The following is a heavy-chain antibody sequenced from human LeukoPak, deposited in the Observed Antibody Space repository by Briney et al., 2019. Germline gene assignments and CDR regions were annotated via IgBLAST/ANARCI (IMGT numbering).Heavy chain of an antibody. V-gene: IGHV4-38-2*02. CDR2: IYHSGSV. D-gene: IGHD3-22*01. J-gene: IGHJ4*02. CDR3: ARTMPYYYDSSGYPRGFDY. Sequence: SETLSLTCTVSGYSISSGYYWGWIRPPPGKGLEWIGSIYHSGSVYFNPSLKSRVTISVDTSNNQFSLKLSSVTAVDTAVYYCARTMPYYYDSSGYPRGFDYWGQGTLVTVSS. CDR1: GYSISSGYY.